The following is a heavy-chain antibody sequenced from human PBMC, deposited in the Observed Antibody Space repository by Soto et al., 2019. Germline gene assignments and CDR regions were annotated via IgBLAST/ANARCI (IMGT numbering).Heavy chain of an antibody. Sequence: EVQLVESGGGLVQPGGSLRLSCAASGFTFSSYWMSWVRQAPGKGLEWVANIKQDGSEKYYVVSVKGRFTISRDNARNSLYLQMNSLRAEDTAVYHCARSQVAIPGDDWGQGTLVTVSS. V-gene: IGHV3-7*01. D-gene: IGHD5-12*01. CDR3: ARSQVAIPGDD. CDR2: IKQDGSEK. J-gene: IGHJ4*02. CDR1: GFTFSSYW.